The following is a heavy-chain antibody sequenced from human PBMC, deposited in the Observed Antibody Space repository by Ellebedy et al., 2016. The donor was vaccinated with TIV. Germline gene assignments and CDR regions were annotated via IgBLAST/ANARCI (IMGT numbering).Heavy chain of an antibody. J-gene: IGHJ6*02. CDR2: IGTAGDT. V-gene: IGHV3-13*01. Sequence: PGGSLRLSCAASGFTFSSYDMHWVRQATGKGLEWVSAIGTAGDTYYPGSVKGRFTISRENAKNTLYLQMNSLRAEDTAVYYCAKGKVVPAAAYYYYGMDVWGQGTTVTVSS. CDR3: AKGKVVPAAAYYYYGMDV. CDR1: GFTFSSYD. D-gene: IGHD2-2*01.